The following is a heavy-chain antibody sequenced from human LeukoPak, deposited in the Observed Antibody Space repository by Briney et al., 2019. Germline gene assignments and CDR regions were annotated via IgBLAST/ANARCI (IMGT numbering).Heavy chain of an antibody. D-gene: IGHD3-22*01. J-gene: IGHJ3*02. V-gene: IGHV5-51*03. CDR2: IYPGDSDT. CDR3: ARRPAYYYDSSGYLDHAFDI. Sequence: GESLKISCKGSGYSFTSYCIGWVRQMPGKGLEWMGIIYPGDSDTRYSPSFQGQVTISANKSISTAYLQWSSLKASDTAMYYCARRPAYYYDSSGYLDHAFDIWGQGTMVTVSS. CDR1: GYSFTSYC.